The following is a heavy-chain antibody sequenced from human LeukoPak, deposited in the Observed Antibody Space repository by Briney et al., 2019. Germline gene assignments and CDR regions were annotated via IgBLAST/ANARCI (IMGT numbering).Heavy chain of an antibody. CDR1: GFTFTSYI. CDR2: ISTSGGTI. CDR3: ARDKDTLDS. Sequence: PGGSLRLSCAASGFTFTSYIMNWVRQAPRKGLEWVSYISTSGGTIYYADSVKGRFTISRDNAKTSLYLQMSSLRADGTAVYYCARDKDTLDSWGQGTLVTVSS. V-gene: IGHV3-48*04. J-gene: IGHJ4*02.